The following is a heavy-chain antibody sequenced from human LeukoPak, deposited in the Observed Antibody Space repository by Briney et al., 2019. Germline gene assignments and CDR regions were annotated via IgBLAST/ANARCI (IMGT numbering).Heavy chain of an antibody. CDR3: AKDPNGDYIGTFDI. CDR2: ISGSGGST. V-gene: IGHV3-23*01. D-gene: IGHD4-17*01. Sequence: GGSLRLSCATSKFNFNTYGMSWVRRAPGKGLEWVPSISGSGGSTQYADSVQGRFTISRDNSKNTLYLQMNSLRAEDTAVYYCAKDPNGDYIGTFDIWGQGTMVTVSS. CDR1: KFNFNTYG. J-gene: IGHJ3*02.